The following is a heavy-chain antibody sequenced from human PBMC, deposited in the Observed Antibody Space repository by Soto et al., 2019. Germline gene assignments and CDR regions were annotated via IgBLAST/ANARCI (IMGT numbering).Heavy chain of an antibody. V-gene: IGHV3-21*01. CDR1: ESTFSLYS. CDR3: ARGGRGYTRDDTFDI. J-gene: IGHJ3*02. CDR2: ISSSSSPI. Sequence: EVQLVESGGGLVKPGESLRLSCVASESTFSLYSMNWVRQAPGRGLEWVSSISSSSSPIFYADSVKGRFTISRDNAKSSLSLQMTSLRAEDMAVYYCARGGRGYTRDDTFDIWGQGTMVTVSS. D-gene: IGHD2-2*02.